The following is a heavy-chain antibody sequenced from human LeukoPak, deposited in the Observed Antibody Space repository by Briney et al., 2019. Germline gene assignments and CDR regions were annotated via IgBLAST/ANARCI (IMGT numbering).Heavy chain of an antibody. V-gene: IGHV3-30*02. J-gene: IGHJ5*02. CDR3: ARNRAAACDWLDP. CDR2: IRYDGKIT. CDR1: GFTFSAYG. D-gene: IGHD6-13*01. Sequence: PGGSLRISCSASGFTFSAYGVHWVRQAPGKGLKWVAFIRYDGKITKYADSVKGRFTISRDNSKNTLYLQMNSLTTEDTSLYYCARNRAAACDWLDPWGQGTLVIVSS.